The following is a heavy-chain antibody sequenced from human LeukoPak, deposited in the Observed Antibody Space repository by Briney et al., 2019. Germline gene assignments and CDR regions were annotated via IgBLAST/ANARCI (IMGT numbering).Heavy chain of an antibody. CDR2: ISAYNGNT. V-gene: IGHV1-18*01. Sequence: ASVKVSCKASGYTFTSYGISWVRQAPGQGLEWMGWISAYNGNTNYAQKLQGRVTMTTDTSTSTAYMELRSLRSDDTAVYYCARDPRTPRIVGATLDYWGQGTLVTASS. D-gene: IGHD1-26*01. CDR3: ARDPRTPRIVGATLDY. CDR1: GYTFTSYG. J-gene: IGHJ4*02.